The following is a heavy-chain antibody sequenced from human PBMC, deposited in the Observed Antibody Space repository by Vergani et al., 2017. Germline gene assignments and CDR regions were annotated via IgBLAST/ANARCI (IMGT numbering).Heavy chain of an antibody. D-gene: IGHD1-26*01. V-gene: IGHV1-18*01. CDR3: AKAVGSNYSYCYYYMDV. CDR1: GYTFTSYG. CDR2: ISAYNGNT. J-gene: IGHJ6*03. Sequence: QVQLVQSGAEVKKPGASVKVSCKASGYTFTSYGISWVRQAPGQGLEWMGWISAYNGNTNYAQKLQGRVTMTTDTSTGTAYMALRSLGSDDTAVYYCAKAVGSNYSYCYYYMDVWGKGTTVTVSS.